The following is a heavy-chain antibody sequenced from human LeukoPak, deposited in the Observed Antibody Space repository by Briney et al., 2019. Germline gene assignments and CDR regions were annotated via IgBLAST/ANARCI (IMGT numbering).Heavy chain of an antibody. Sequence: GASVKVSCKVSGYTLTDLSMHWVRQAPGKGRKWMGGVDPEDGETIYAQKFQGRVTMTKDKSTDTAYMELSSLISEDTAVYYCATVQKQYYHSSVYYDHWGQGTLVTVSS. D-gene: IGHD3-22*01. CDR1: GYTLTDLS. CDR3: ATVQKQYYHSSVYYDH. CDR2: VDPEDGET. V-gene: IGHV1-24*01. J-gene: IGHJ4*02.